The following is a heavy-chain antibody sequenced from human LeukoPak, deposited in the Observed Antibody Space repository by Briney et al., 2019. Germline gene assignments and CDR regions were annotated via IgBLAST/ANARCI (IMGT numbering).Heavy chain of an antibody. J-gene: IGHJ4*02. CDR2: IYSGGST. Sequence: GGSLRLSCAASGFTVSSNYMSWVRQAPGRGLEWVSVIYSGGSTYYAGSVKGRFTISRDNSKNTLYLQMNSLRAEDTAVYYCASSVEFDYWGQGTLVTVSS. V-gene: IGHV3-66*01. CDR1: GFTVSSNY. CDR3: ASSVEFDY. D-gene: IGHD4-23*01.